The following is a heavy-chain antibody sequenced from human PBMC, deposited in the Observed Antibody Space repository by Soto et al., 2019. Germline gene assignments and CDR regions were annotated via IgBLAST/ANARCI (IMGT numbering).Heavy chain of an antibody. Sequence: QVQLVQSGAEVKKPGSSVKVSCKASGGTFSSYAIRWVRQAPGQGLEWMGGIIPIFGTANYAQKFQGRVTITADESTSTAYMELSSLRSEDTAVYYCARGGSYGGQYYYYGMDVWGQGTTVTVSS. D-gene: IGHD1-26*01. V-gene: IGHV1-69*01. CDR1: GGTFSSYA. CDR3: ARGGSYGGQYYYYGMDV. J-gene: IGHJ6*02. CDR2: IIPIFGTA.